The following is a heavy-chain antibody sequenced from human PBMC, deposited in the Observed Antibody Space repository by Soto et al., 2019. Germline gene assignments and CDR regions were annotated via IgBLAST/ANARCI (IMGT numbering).Heavy chain of an antibody. D-gene: IGHD6-13*01. V-gene: IGHV1-24*01. Sequence: SAKASSKESRDTHTELSMHWVRQSTGKGLEWMGGFDPEDGETIYAQKFQGRVTMTEDTSTDTAYMELSSLRSEDTAVYYCAQSSWYHGAWFDPWGQGTLVTVSS. J-gene: IGHJ5*02. CDR3: AQSSWYHGAWFDP. CDR2: FDPEDGET. CDR1: RDTHTELS.